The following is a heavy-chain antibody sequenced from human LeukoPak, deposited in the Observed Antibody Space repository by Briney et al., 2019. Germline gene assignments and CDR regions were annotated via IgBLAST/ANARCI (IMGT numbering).Heavy chain of an antibody. CDR1: GGSISSGDYY. V-gene: IGHV4-30-4*01. Sequence: SETLSLTCTVSGGSISSGDYYWSWIRQPPGKGLEWIGHIYYCGSTYYNPSLKSRVTISVDTSKNQFSLKLSSVTAADTAVYYCARDSSGSYGDYGGLTDYWGQGTLVTVSS. CDR3: ARDSSGSYGDYGGLTDY. D-gene: IGHD4-17*01. J-gene: IGHJ4*02. CDR2: IYYCGST.